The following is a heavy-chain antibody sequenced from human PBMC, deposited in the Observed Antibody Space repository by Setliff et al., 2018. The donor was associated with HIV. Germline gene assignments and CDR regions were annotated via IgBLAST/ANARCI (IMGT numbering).Heavy chain of an antibody. CDR2: MNPNSGNT. V-gene: IGHV1-8*02. CDR3: ARARRDSYDRGRRNHYYIDV. Sequence: ASVKVSCKASGYTFSSYDINWVRQATGQGLEWMGWMNPNSGNTGYAQKFQGRVTMTRDASISTAYMELNTLKFEDTAVYYCARARRDSYDRGRRNHYYIDVWGKGTTVTVSS. D-gene: IGHD3-22*01. J-gene: IGHJ6*03. CDR1: GYTFSSYD.